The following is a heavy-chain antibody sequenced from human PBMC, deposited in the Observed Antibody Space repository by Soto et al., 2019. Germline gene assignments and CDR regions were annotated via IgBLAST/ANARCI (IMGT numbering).Heavy chain of an antibody. CDR1: GGTFSSYT. CDR3: AREGIAAAGNWFDP. J-gene: IGHJ5*02. CDR2: IIPILGIA. V-gene: IGHV1-69*08. Sequence: QVQLVQSGAEVKKPGSSVKVSCKASGGTFSSYTISWVRQAPGQGLEWMGRIIPILGIANYAQKFQGRVTITADKSTSTAYMELSSLRSEDTAVYYCAREGIAAAGNWFDPWGQGTLVTVSS. D-gene: IGHD6-13*01.